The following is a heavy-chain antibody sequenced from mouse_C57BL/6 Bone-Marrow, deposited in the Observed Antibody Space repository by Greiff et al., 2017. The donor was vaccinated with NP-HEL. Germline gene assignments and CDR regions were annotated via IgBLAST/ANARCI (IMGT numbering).Heavy chain of an antibody. J-gene: IGHJ4*01. V-gene: IGHV1-69*01. D-gene: IGHD6-1*01. CDR1: GYTFTSYW. Sequence: QVQLQQPGAELVMPGASVKLSCKASGYTFTSYWMHWVKQRPGQGLEWIGEIDPSDSYTNYNQKFKGKSTLTGDKSSSTAYMQLSCLTSETSAVYYGAGRGKSAMDYWGQGTSVTVSS. CDR2: IDPSDSYT. CDR3: AGRGKSAMDY.